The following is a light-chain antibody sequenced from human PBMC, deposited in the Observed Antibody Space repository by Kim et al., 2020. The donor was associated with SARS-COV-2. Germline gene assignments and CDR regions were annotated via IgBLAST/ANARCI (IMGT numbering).Light chain of an antibody. V-gene: IGKV1-39*01. CDR3: QQSYDFPRT. CDR2: RTS. J-gene: IGKJ1*01. Sequence: ASVGDRVIITCRASQSVGDWLNWYQQKPGKAPHHLIYRTSALRGGVPPRFSGSTSGTDFTLTISSLQPEDFATYYCQQSYDFPRTFGQGTKVDIK. CDR1: QSVGDW.